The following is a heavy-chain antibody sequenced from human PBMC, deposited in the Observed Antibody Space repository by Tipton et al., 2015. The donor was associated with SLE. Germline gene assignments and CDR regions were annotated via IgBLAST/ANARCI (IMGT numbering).Heavy chain of an antibody. Sequence: GLVKPSQTLSLTCGISGDSVSSNSAAWNWIRQSPSRGLEWLGRTYYRSKWYNDYAISVKSRITINPDTSRNHFSLHLNSVTPEDPAVYYCAREEQLVYQFYSGMDVWGQGATVTVSS. J-gene: IGHJ6*02. CDR1: GDSVSSNSAA. V-gene: IGHV6-1*01. CDR2: TYYRSKWYN. CDR3: AREEQLVYQFYSGMDV. D-gene: IGHD6-13*01.